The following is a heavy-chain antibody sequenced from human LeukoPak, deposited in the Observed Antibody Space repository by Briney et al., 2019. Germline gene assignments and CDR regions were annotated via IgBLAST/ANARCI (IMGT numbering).Heavy chain of an antibody. CDR2: VRSKSDAGTM. V-gene: IGHV3-15*01. Sequence: GGSLRLSCTASGFNFRSAWMSWARQAPGKGLEWVGRVRSKSDAGTMDYAAHVEGRFTISRDDSKNMVYLDMNSLKTEDTAVYYCGERRVWGNGTTVTVSS. CDR1: GFNFRSAW. CDR3: GERRV. D-gene: IGHD1-1*01. J-gene: IGHJ6*04.